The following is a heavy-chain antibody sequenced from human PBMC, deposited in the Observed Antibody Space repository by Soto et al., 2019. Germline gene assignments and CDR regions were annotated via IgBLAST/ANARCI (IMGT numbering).Heavy chain of an antibody. CDR1: GGTFSSYA. D-gene: IGHD3-3*01. Sequence: QVQLVQSGAEVKKPGSSVKVSCKASGGTFSSYAISWVRQAPGQGLEWMGGIITIVGTANYAQKFQGRVTITADESTSTAYMELSSLRSEDAAVYYCARVGASTYYDFWSGLYYGMDVWGQGTTVTVSS. CDR2: IITIVGTA. CDR3: ARVGASTYYDFWSGLYYGMDV. J-gene: IGHJ6*02. V-gene: IGHV1-69*01.